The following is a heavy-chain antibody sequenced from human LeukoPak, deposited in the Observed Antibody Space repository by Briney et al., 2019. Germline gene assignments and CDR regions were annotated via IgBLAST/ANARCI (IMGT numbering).Heavy chain of an antibody. J-gene: IGHJ4*02. CDR3: ARDSCSSTSCYWNY. Sequence: GGSLRLSCAASGFTFSSYSMNWVRQAPGKGLEWVSYISSSSSTIYYADSVKGRFTISRDNAKNSLYLQMNSLRAEDTAVYYCARDSCSSTSCYWNYWGQGTLVTVSS. V-gene: IGHV3-48*01. CDR2: ISSSSSTI. CDR1: GFTFSSYS. D-gene: IGHD2-2*01.